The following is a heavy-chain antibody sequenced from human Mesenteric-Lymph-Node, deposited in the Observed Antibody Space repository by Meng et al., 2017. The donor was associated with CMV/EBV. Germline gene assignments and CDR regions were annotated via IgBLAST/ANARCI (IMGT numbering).Heavy chain of an antibody. CDR1: GFTFGSYA. CDR3: AREAPSGSIVDP. V-gene: IGHV3-23*01. CDR2: ISVSGANT. J-gene: IGHJ5*02. Sequence: GGSLRLSCAASGFTFGSYAMSWVRQAPGTGLEWVSSISVSGANTYYADSVRGRFTISRDNSMNTLYLQMNSLRADDTAVYYCAREAPSGSIVDPWGQGTLVTVSS. D-gene: IGHD3-10*01.